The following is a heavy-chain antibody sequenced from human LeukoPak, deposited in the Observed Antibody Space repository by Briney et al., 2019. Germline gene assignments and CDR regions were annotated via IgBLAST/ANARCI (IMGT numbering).Heavy chain of an antibody. Sequence: ASVMVSCKASGYAFTGYYVHWVRHAPGQRLEWMGWIHPNSGGTNYAQKFQGRVTMTRDTSINTAYMELSRLTSDDTAVYYCARLIAAEVLWSAFDIWGQGTMVTVFS. V-gene: IGHV1-2*02. CDR2: IHPNSGGT. CDR3: ARLIAAEVLWSAFDI. CDR1: GYAFTGYY. J-gene: IGHJ3*02. D-gene: IGHD6-13*01.